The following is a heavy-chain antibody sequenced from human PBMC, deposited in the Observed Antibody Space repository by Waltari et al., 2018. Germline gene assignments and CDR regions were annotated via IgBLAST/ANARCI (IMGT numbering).Heavy chain of an antibody. Sequence: EVQLVESGGGFVQPGGSLRLSCAASGFTFTSSNMNWVRQAPGKGLEWVSYISSASSTIYYAASVKGRFTISRDNAKNSLYLQMDSLRAEDTAVYYCTKREGRIFGYFDYWGQGILVTVSS. CDR1: GFTFTSSN. CDR3: TKREGRIFGYFDY. J-gene: IGHJ4*02. V-gene: IGHV3-48*01. CDR2: ISSASSTI. D-gene: IGHD3-3*01.